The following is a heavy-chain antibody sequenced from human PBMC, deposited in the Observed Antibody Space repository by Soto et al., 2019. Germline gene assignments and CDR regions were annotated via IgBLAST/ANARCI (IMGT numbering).Heavy chain of an antibody. CDR1: GYTFTSYD. CDR2: MNPNSGNT. D-gene: IGHD3-22*01. V-gene: IGHV1-8*01. Sequence: ASVKVSCKASGYTFTSYDINWVRQATGQGLEWMGWMNPNSGNTGYAQKFQGRVTMTRNTSISTAHMELSSLRSEDTAVYYCARTSAQRITMIVVVISSYYFDYWGQGTLVTVSS. J-gene: IGHJ4*02. CDR3: ARTSAQRITMIVVVISSYYFDY.